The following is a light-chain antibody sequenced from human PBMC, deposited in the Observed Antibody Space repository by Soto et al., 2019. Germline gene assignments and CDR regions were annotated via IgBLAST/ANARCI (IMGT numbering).Light chain of an antibody. J-gene: IGKJ5*01. CDR2: DAS. CDR3: QQRSTWPLT. CDR1: QSITIE. V-gene: IGKV3-11*01. Sequence: ESVLTQSPATLSLSAGERATLSCRASQSITIELAWYQQKPGQAPMLLISDASNKATGIPSRFSGSGSGTDFPLTISTLEPEDSAIHYCQQRSTWPLTSGQGTRLE.